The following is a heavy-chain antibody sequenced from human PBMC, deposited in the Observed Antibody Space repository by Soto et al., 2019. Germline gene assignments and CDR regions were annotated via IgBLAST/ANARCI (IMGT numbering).Heavy chain of an antibody. CDR2: ISGSGGST. CDR1: GFTFSNYA. D-gene: IGHD2-2*01. CDR3: AKARGSTTPAPGSY. Sequence: GGSLRLSCTASGFTFSNYAMSWVRQAPGKGLEWVSVISGSGGSTYYADSVKGRFTISRDNSKNTLYLQMNSLRAEDTAVYYCAKARGSTTPAPGSYWGQGTLVTVPQ. V-gene: IGHV3-23*01. J-gene: IGHJ4*02.